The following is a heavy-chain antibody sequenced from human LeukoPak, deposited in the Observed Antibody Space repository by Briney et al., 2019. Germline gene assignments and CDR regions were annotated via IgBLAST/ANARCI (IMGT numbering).Heavy chain of an antibody. CDR1: GGTFSSYA. D-gene: IGHD3-10*01. Sequence: GASVKVSCKASGGTFSSYAISWVRQAPGQGLAWMGRIIPILGIANYAQKFQGRVTITADKSTSTAYMELSSLRSGDTAVYYCARNAYYYGSGTYYPDYWGQGTLVTVSS. CDR2: IIPILGIA. V-gene: IGHV1-69*04. J-gene: IGHJ4*02. CDR3: ARNAYYYGSGTYYPDY.